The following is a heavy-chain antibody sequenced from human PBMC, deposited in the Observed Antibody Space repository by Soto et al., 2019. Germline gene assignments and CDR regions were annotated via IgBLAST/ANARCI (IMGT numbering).Heavy chain of an antibody. CDR1: GGSISSYY. CDR2: IYYSGST. Sequence: SETLSLTCTVSGGSISSYYWSWIRQPPGKGLEWIGYIYYSGSTNYNPSLKSRVTISVDTSKNQFSLKLSSVTAADTAVYYCARALAAYDSSGYYSNWFDPWGQGTLVTVSS. D-gene: IGHD3-22*01. J-gene: IGHJ5*02. V-gene: IGHV4-59*13. CDR3: ARALAAYDSSGYYSNWFDP.